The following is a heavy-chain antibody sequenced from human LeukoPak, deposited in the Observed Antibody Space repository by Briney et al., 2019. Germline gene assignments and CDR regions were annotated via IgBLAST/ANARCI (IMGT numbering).Heavy chain of an antibody. CDR1: GFTFSSYA. V-gene: IGHV3-23*01. CDR3: ATAIVKCGSCFDY. D-gene: IGHD2-15*01. Sequence: GGSLRLSCAASGFTFSSYAMSWVRQAPGKGLEWVSAISGSGGSTYYADSVKGRFTISRDNSKNTLYLQMNSLRAEDTAVYYCATAIVKCGSCFDYWGQGTLVTVSS. J-gene: IGHJ4*02. CDR2: ISGSGGST.